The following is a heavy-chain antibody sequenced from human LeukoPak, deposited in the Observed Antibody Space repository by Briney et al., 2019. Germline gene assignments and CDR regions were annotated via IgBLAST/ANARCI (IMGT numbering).Heavy chain of an antibody. Sequence: ASVKVSFKASGGTFSSYAISWVRQAPGQGLEWMGRIIPIFGTANYAQKFQGRVTITTDESTSTAYMELSSLRSEDTAVYYCAREIVGAIDYWGQGTLVTVSS. J-gene: IGHJ4*02. CDR1: GGTFSSYA. CDR3: AREIVGAIDY. D-gene: IGHD1-26*01. V-gene: IGHV1-69*05. CDR2: IIPIFGTA.